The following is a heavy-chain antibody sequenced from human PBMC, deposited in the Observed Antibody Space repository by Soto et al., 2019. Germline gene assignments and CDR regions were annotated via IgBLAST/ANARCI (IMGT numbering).Heavy chain of an antibody. V-gene: IGHV3-30*18. CDR1: GFTFSSYG. CDR3: AKRYYGWGLGAFDI. J-gene: IGHJ3*02. CDR2: ISYDGSNK. Sequence: GGSLRLSCAASGFTFSSYGMHWVRQAPGKGLEWVAVISYDGSNKYYADSVKGRFTISRDNSKNTLYLQMNSLRAEDTAVYYCAKRYYGWGLGAFDIWGQGTMVTVSS. D-gene: IGHD3-10*01.